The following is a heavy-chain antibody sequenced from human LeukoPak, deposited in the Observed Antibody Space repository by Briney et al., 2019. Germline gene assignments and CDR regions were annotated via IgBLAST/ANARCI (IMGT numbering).Heavy chain of an antibody. J-gene: IGHJ3*02. Sequence: ASVKVSCKASGYTFTSYGISWVRQAPGQGLERMGWISAYNGNTNYAQKLQGRVTMTTDTSTSTAYMELRSLRSDDTAVYYCARDFGWLSLDDAFDIWGQGTMVTVSS. CDR3: ARDFGWLSLDDAFDI. CDR1: GYTFTSYG. CDR2: ISAYNGNT. V-gene: IGHV1-18*01. D-gene: IGHD3-9*01.